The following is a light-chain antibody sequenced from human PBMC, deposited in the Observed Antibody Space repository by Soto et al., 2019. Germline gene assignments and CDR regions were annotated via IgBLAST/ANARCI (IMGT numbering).Light chain of an antibody. Sequence: EVVLTQSPVTLSLSPGERATLSCRASQSFRGLLAWYQQRPGQAPRLLLYGASNRATGIPDRFSGSGSGTDFTLTISRLEPEDFAVYYCQHYGSSPTFGQGTKVDIK. CDR1: QSFRGL. CDR3: QHYGSSPT. V-gene: IGKV3-20*01. CDR2: GAS. J-gene: IGKJ1*01.